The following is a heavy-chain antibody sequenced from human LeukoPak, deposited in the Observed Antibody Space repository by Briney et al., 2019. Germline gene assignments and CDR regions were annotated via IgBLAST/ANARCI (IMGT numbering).Heavy chain of an antibody. CDR2: ISYDGSNK. Sequence: PGGSLRLSCAASGFTFSSYATHWVRQAPGKGLEWVAVISYDGSNKYYADSVKGRFTISRDNSKNTLYLQMNSLRAEDTAVYYCARDWGYNDYYDSSGYYYPSYWGQGTLVTVSS. J-gene: IGHJ4*02. CDR3: ARDWGYNDYYDSSGYYYPSY. V-gene: IGHV3-30*04. CDR1: GFTFSSYA. D-gene: IGHD3-22*01.